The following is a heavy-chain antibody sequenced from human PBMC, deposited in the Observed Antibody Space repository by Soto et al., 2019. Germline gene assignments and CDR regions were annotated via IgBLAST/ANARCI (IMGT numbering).Heavy chain of an antibody. V-gene: IGHV3-23*01. D-gene: IGHD2-2*01. CDR2: VSASGGGT. CDR1: GFTFSSYA. CDR3: AKSSSRAHYYAMDV. Sequence: EVQLLESGGGLVQPGGSLRLSCAASGFTFSSYAMNWVRQAPGKGLEWVAGVSASGGGTSYADSVKGRFTISRDNSKYTLYLQMNSLRAEDTAVYYCAKSSSRAHYYAMDVWCQGTTVTVFS. J-gene: IGHJ6*02.